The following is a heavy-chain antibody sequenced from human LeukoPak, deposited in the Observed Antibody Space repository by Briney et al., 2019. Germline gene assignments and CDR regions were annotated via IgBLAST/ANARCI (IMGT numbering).Heavy chain of an antibody. CDR1: GGSFSGYY. D-gene: IGHD1-20*01. CDR3: ARHTWNPYYYYYYMDV. J-gene: IGHJ6*03. Sequence: PSETLSLTCAVYGGSFSGYYWSWIRQPPGKGLEWIGEINHSGSTNYNPSLKSRVTISVDTSKNQFSLKLSSVTAADTAVYYCARHTWNPYYYYYYMDVWGKGTTVTISS. CDR2: INHSGST. V-gene: IGHV4-34*01.